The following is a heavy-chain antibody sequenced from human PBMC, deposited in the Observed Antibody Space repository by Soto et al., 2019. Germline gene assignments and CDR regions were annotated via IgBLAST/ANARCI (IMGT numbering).Heavy chain of an antibody. CDR2: IYYSGST. D-gene: IGHD6-19*01. V-gene: IGHV4-59*12. J-gene: IGHJ5*02. Sequence: SSETLSLTCTVSGGSISSYYWSWIRQPPGKGLEWIGYIYYSGSTNYNPSLKSRVTISVDTSKNQFSLKLSSVTAADTAVYYCARTWVAGDNWFDPWGQGTLVTVSS. CDR3: ARTWVAGDNWFDP. CDR1: GGSISSYY.